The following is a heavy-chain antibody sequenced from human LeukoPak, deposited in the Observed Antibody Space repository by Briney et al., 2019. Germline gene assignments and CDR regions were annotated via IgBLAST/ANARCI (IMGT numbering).Heavy chain of an antibody. CDR1: GGSISTSSYY. CDR2: IFYSGST. CDR3: ARQVCSGGSCYFIDY. Sequence: KPSETLSLTCTVSGGSISTSSYYWGWVRQPPGKGLEWIGNIFYSGSTYYSPSLKSRVTISVDTSKNQFSLKLSSVTAADTAVYYCARQVCSGGSCYFIDYWGQGTLVTVSS. D-gene: IGHD2-15*01. V-gene: IGHV4-39*07. J-gene: IGHJ4*02.